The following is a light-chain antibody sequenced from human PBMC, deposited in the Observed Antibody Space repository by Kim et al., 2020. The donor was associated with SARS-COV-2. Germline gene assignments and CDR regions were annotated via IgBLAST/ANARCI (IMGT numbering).Light chain of an antibody. CDR1: RDISYW. CDR3: QQTNSFPV. Sequence: DIQMTQSPSSVSASVGDRVTITCRASRDISYWLAWYQQKAGRAPKLLIHTASTLQSGVPSRFSGSASGTDFALTITSLQPEDLATYYCQQTNSFPVFGGGTKVDIK. J-gene: IGKJ4*01. CDR2: TAS. V-gene: IGKV1-12*01.